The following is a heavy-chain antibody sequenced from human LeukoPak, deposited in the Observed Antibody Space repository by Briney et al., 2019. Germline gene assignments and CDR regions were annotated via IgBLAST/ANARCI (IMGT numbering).Heavy chain of an antibody. CDR2: IYTTGST. CDR1: GGSISSYH. V-gene: IGHV4-4*07. J-gene: IGHJ4*02. D-gene: IGHD6-13*01. Sequence: SETLSLTCTVSGGSISSYHWTWIRQPAGKGLEWIGHIYTTGSTNYNPSLKSRVTISVDKSKNRFSLKLSSVTAADTAVYYCARNADSSNWYSDSWGQGTLVTASS. CDR3: ARNADSSNWYSDS.